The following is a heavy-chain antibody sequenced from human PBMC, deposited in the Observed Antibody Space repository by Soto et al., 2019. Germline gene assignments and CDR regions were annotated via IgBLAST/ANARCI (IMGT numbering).Heavy chain of an antibody. Sequence: ASVKVSCKASGYTFTGYYMHWVRQAPGQGLEWMALLNPNGGSTNYAQNFQGRVTVTRDTSTSTVYMELTSLTSEDTAVYYCARNLAAGDYWGQGTLVTVSS. CDR3: ARNLAAGDY. J-gene: IGHJ4*02. CDR1: GYTFTGYY. D-gene: IGHD6-13*01. CDR2: LNPNGGST. V-gene: IGHV1-46*01.